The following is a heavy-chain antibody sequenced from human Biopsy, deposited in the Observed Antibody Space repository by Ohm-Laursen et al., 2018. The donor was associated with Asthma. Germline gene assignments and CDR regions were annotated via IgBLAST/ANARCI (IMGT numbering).Heavy chain of an antibody. CDR2: ITGSGGFT. J-gene: IGHJ4*02. CDR1: GFTFSNYA. V-gene: IGHV3-23*01. Sequence: SLRLSCSASGFTFSNYAMSWVRQAPGKGLEWVSSITGSGGFTYYADSVKGRFTISRDKSENTLYLQMSSLRPDDTAVYYCARDVMEWYLPAFDFWGQGTLVTVSS. D-gene: IGHD3-3*01. CDR3: ARDVMEWYLPAFDF.